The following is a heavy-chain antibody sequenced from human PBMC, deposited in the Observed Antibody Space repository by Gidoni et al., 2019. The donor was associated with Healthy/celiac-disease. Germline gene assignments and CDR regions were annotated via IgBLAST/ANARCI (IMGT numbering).Heavy chain of an antibody. CDR1: GYTFTGYY. V-gene: IGHV1-2*02. J-gene: IGHJ3*02. D-gene: IGHD6-13*01. CDR3: AVGGWGSSWTGDAFDI. Sequence: QVQLVQSGAEVKKPGASVKVSCKASGYTFTGYYMHWVRQAPGQGLEGMGWINPNSGGTIYAQKFQGRVTMTRDTSISTAYMELSRLRSDDTAVYYCAVGGWGSSWTGDAFDIWGQGTMVTVSS. CDR2: INPNSGGT.